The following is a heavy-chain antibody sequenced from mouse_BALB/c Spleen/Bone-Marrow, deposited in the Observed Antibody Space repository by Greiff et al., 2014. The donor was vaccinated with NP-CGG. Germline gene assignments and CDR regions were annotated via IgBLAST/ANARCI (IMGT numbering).Heavy chain of an antibody. Sequence: QVQLKQSGPELVKPGASVKISCKASGYAFSSSWMNWVKQRPGQGLEWIGRIYPGGGDTNYNGKFKGKATLTADKSSSTAYMQLSSLTSVDSAVYFCARGRDWDAWFAYWGQGTLVTVSA. CDR3: ARGRDWDAWFAY. D-gene: IGHD4-1*01. CDR1: GYAFSSSW. V-gene: IGHV1-82*01. J-gene: IGHJ3*01. CDR2: IYPGGGDT.